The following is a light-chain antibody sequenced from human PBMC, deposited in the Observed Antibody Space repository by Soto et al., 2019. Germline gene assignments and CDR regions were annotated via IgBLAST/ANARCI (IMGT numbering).Light chain of an antibody. CDR1: SSDVGGYNY. Sequence: QSALTQPASVSGSPGQSITISCTGSSSDVGGYNYVSWYQQHPGKAPQLIIYEDINRPSGLSSRFSGSKSGNTASLTISGLQAEDEADYFCCSYTTSSTLVCGTGTKLTVL. CDR2: EDI. V-gene: IGLV2-14*01. CDR3: CSYTTSSTLV. J-gene: IGLJ1*01.